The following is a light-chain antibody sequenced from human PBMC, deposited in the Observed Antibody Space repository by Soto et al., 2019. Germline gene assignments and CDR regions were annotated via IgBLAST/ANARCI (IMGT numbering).Light chain of an antibody. CDR1: QLISSC. Sequence: IQMTQSPSSVSASVGDSVTITCRASQLISSCLAWYQVKPGKAPKLLIYGASNRESGVPSRFSGSESGTLFTLTINSLQTEDSATYYCQPASSFPLTFVGGNTVEI. V-gene: IGKV1-12*01. CDR2: GAS. CDR3: QPASSFPLT. J-gene: IGKJ4*01.